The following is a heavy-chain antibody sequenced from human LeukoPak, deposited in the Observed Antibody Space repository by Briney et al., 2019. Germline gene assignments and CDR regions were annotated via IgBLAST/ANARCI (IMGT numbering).Heavy chain of an antibody. J-gene: IGHJ4*02. CDR2: IYYSGST. D-gene: IGHD1-26*01. CDR1: GGSISSSSYY. V-gene: IGHV4-39*07. CDR3: ARLSVGATPIFDY. Sequence: SETLSLTCTVSGGSISSSSYYWGWIRQPPGKGLEWIGSIYYSGSTYYNPSLKSRVTISVDTSKNQFSLKLSSVTAADTAVYYCARLSVGATPIFDYWGQGTMVTVSS.